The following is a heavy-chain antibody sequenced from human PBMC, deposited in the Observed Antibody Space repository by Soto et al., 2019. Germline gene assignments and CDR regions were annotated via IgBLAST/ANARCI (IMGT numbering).Heavy chain of an antibody. Sequence: SETLSLTCTVSGGSISSYYWSWIRQPPGKGLEWIGYIYYSGSTNYNPSLKSRVTISVDTSKNQFSLKLSSVTAADTAVYYCARDYYGSGGFDPWGQGTLVTVS. V-gene: IGHV4-59*01. CDR3: ARDYYGSGGFDP. D-gene: IGHD3-10*01. J-gene: IGHJ5*02. CDR2: IYYSGST. CDR1: GGSISSYY.